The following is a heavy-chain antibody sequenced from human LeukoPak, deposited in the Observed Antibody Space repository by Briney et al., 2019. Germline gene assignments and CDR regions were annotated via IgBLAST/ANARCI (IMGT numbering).Heavy chain of an antibody. CDR3: AREPPPDYDILTGYSRYGMDV. J-gene: IGHJ6*02. V-gene: IGHV3-66*01. D-gene: IGHD3-9*01. CDR1: GFTVSSNY. CDR2: IYSGGST. Sequence: PGGSLRLSCAASGFTVSSNYMSWVRQAPGKGLEWVSVIYSGGSTYYADSVKGRFTISRDNSKNTLYLQMNSLRAEDTAVYYCAREPPPDYDILTGYSRYGMDVWGQGTTVTVSS.